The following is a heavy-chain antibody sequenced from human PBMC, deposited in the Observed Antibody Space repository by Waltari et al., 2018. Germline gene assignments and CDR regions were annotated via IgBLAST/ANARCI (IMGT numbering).Heavy chain of an antibody. CDR2: IDWVDDK. CDR3: ARLIVVVPAATSYYYYGMDV. Sequence: QVTLRESGPALVKPTQTLTLTCTFSGFSLSTSGMCVSWLRQPPGTALEWLARIDWVDDKYYSTSLKTRLTISKDTSKNQVVLTMTNMDPVDTATYYCARLIVVVPAATSYYYYGMDVWGQGTTVTVSS. J-gene: IGHJ6*02. V-gene: IGHV2-70*15. D-gene: IGHD2-2*01. CDR1: GFSLSTSGMC.